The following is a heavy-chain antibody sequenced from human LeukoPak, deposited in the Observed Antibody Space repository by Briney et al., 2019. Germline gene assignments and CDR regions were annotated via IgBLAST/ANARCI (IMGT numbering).Heavy chain of an antibody. V-gene: IGHV3-30*01. J-gene: IGHJ4*02. Sequence: GGSLRLSCAASGFTFSSYAMHWVRQAPGKGLEWVAVISYDGSNKYYADSVKGRFTISRDNSKNTLYLQMNSLRAEDTAVYYCARDGGSYYFDYWGRGTLVTVSS. CDR2: ISYDGSNK. CDR3: ARDGGSYYFDY. CDR1: GFTFSSYA. D-gene: IGHD1-26*01.